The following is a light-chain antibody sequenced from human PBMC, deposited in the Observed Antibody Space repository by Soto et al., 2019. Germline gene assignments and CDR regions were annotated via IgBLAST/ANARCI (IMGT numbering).Light chain of an antibody. CDR2: GAS. CDR1: QSVSSN. Sequence: EIVMTQSPATLSVSPGERATLSCRASQSVSSNLAWYQQKPGQAPRLLIYGASTRATGIPARFSGSGSGTEFTLTINRLQSEDFAVYYCQQYNNWPPWPFGQGTKVEI. J-gene: IGKJ1*01. CDR3: QQYNNWPPWP. V-gene: IGKV3-15*01.